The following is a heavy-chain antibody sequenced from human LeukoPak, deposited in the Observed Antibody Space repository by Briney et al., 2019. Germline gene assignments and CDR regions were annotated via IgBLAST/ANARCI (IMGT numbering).Heavy chain of an antibody. CDR3: ARVGTAVAGTNYFDY. Sequence: SETLSLTCTVSGGSISSYCWSWIRQPPGKGLEWIGEINHSGSTNYNPSLKSRVTISVDTSKNQFSLKLSSVTAADTAVYYCARVGTAVAGTNYFDYWGQGTLVTVSS. J-gene: IGHJ4*02. CDR2: INHSGST. CDR1: GGSISSYC. D-gene: IGHD6-19*01. V-gene: IGHV4-34*01.